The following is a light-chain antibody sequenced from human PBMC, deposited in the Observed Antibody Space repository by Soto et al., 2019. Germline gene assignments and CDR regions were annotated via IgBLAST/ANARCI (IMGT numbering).Light chain of an antibody. V-gene: IGKV3-20*01. Sequence: EIVLTQSPGTLSLSPGERATLSCRASQSISTNYLAWYQQKLGQPPRLIIYGASSRLTGLPDRFSGSGSGADFTLTISRLEPEDFALYYYQHYGGSPTFGQGTKLEIK. J-gene: IGKJ2*01. CDR1: QSISTNY. CDR3: QHYGGSPT. CDR2: GAS.